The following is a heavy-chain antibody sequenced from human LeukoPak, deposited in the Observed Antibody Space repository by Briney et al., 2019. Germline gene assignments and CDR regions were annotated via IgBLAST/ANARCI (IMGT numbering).Heavy chain of an antibody. V-gene: IGHV3-48*03. Sequence: GGSLRLSCEASGFNFKNYEMNWVRQAPGKGLEWVSYIDTSGSSIYYADSVKGRFTISRDNAKNSLYLQMNRLRVEDTAVYYCTRDFGRSSYYFDFWGQGTLVTVSS. CDR1: GFNFKNYE. J-gene: IGHJ4*02. CDR2: IDTSGSSI. D-gene: IGHD3-3*01. CDR3: TRDFGRSSYYFDF.